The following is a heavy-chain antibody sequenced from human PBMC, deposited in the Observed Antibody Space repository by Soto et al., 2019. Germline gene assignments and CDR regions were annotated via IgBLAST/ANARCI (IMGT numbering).Heavy chain of an antibody. D-gene: IGHD3-3*01. CDR3: ARHRPAVNYDFWSGFRIPPLNWFDP. J-gene: IGHJ5*02. V-gene: IGHV4-39*01. CDR1: GGSISSSSYY. CDR2: IYYSGST. Sequence: NPSETLSLTCTVSGGSISSSSYYWGWIRQPPGKGLEWIGSIYYSGSTYYNPSLKSRVTISVDTSKNQFSLKLSSVTAADTAVYYCARHRPAVNYDFWSGFRIPPLNWFDPWGQGTLVTVSS.